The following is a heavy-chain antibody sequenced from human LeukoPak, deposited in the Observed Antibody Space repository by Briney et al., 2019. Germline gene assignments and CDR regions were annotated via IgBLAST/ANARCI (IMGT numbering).Heavy chain of an antibody. CDR2: IYYSGST. J-gene: IGHJ4*02. V-gene: IGHV4-59*08. CDR1: GGSISSYY. D-gene: IGHD5-18*01. Sequence: SETLSLTCTVSGGSISSYYWSWIRQPPGKGLEWIGYIYYSGSTNYNPSLKSQVTISVDTSKNQFSLKLSSVTAADTAVYYCARVDTAMSTFFHFDYWGQGTLVTVSS. CDR3: ARVDTAMSTFFHFDY.